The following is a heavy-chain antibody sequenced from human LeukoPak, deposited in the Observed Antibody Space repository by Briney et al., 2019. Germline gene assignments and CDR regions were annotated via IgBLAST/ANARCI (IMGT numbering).Heavy chain of an antibody. CDR3: ARHGGYYDILTGYYTSNWFDP. V-gene: IGHV5-51*01. CDR2: IYPGDSDT. Sequence: GESLKISCKGSGYSFTSYWIGWVRQMPGKGLEWMGIIYPGDSDTRYSPSFQDQVTISADKSISTAYLQWSSLKASDTAMYYCARHGGYYDILTGYYTSNWFDPWGQGTLVTVSS. J-gene: IGHJ5*02. CDR1: GYSFTSYW. D-gene: IGHD3-9*01.